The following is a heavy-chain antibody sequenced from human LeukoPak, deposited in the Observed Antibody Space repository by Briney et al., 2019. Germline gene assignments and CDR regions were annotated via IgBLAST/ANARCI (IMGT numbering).Heavy chain of an antibody. D-gene: IGHD6-13*01. CDR2: IKQDGSEK. J-gene: IGHJ4*02. CDR3: ARDHSSSWYPLDYFDY. Sequence: GGSLRLSCAASGFTFSSYWISWFRQAPGKGLEWVANIKQDGSEKYYVDSVKGRFTISRDNAKNSLYLQMNSLRAEDTAVYYCARDHSSSWYPLDYFDYWGQGTLVAVSS. CDR1: GFTFSSYW. V-gene: IGHV3-7*01.